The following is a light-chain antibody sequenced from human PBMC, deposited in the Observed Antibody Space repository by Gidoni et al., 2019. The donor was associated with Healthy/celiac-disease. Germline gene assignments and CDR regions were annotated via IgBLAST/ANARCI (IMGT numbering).Light chain of an antibody. Sequence: DIQMTQSPSSLSASVGDRVTITCQASQDISNYLNWYQQKPGKAPKLLIYDASTLETGVPSRFSGSGSGTDFTFTISSLQPEDIATYYCRQYDNLPQSSFXGXTKVEIK. V-gene: IGKV1-33*01. CDR2: DAS. J-gene: IGKJ4*01. CDR3: RQYDNLPQSS. CDR1: QDISNY.